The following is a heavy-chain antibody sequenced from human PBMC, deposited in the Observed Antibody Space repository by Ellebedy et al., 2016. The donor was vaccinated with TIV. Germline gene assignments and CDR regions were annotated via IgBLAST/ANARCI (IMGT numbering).Heavy chain of an antibody. CDR2: ISSTGSRT. D-gene: IGHD3-22*01. CDR3: AKGRGGGSDTSAPRYYFDY. J-gene: IGHJ4*02. Sequence: PGGSLRLSCAASGFTFSSSAMSWVRQAPGKGLEWVSTISSTGSRTYYADSVEGRFIISRDNSKKTLYLQMNSLRAEATAVYYCAKGRGGGSDTSAPRYYFDYWGLGTLVTVSS. CDR1: GFTFSSSA. V-gene: IGHV3-23*01.